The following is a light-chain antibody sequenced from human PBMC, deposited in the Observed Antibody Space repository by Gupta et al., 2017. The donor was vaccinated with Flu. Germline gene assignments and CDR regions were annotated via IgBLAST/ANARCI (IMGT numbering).Light chain of an antibody. Sequence: EIVLTQSPATLSLSPGERAILSCRASQSVYSYLDWYQQKRGQAPRRLIYDASKRAKGIPARCSGSGDGTDFNLTISSREPEDFEVYYCQQRSNWHPTSTFGQGTKLEIK. CDR3: QQRSNWHPTST. J-gene: IGKJ2*01. V-gene: IGKV3-11*01. CDR1: QSVYSY. CDR2: DAS.